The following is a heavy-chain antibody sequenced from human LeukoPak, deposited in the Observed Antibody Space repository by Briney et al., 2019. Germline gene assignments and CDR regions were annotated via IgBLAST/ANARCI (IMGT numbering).Heavy chain of an antibody. CDR2: FSGTSST. D-gene: IGHD6-19*01. CDR3: AKLKQWQPQRYFFGY. V-gene: IGHV3-23*01. Sequence: PGGSLRLSCAASGFTFSSYAMSWVRQAPGKGLEWVSTFSGTSSTSYADAVKGRVTISRDNSKNTLYLQLNSLRAEDTAVYYCAKLKQWQPQRYFFGYWGQGALVTVAS. J-gene: IGHJ4*02. CDR1: GFTFSSYA.